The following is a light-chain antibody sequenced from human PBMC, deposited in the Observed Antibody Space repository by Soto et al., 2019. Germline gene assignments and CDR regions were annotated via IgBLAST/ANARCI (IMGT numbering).Light chain of an antibody. CDR1: SSDVGGYKY. J-gene: IGLJ1*01. CDR2: EVS. CDR3: SSYTSSSPYV. V-gene: IGLV2-14*01. Sequence: QSALTQPASVSGSPGQSITISCTGTSSDVGGYKYVSWYQQHPGKAPKLMIYEVSNRPSGVSNRFSGSKSGNTASLTISGLQAEDEADYYCSSYTSSSPYVFGTGTKRTV.